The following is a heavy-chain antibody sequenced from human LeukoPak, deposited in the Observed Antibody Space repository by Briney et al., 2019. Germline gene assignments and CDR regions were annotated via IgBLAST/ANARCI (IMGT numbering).Heavy chain of an antibody. D-gene: IGHD3-10*01. Sequence: GGSLRLSCAASGFTFSNAWLSWVRQAPGRGLEWVGRIKSKTDGGTTDSDATVTGRFIISRDDSKNTLYLRMNSLKTEDTAVYYCTTGSRYYYGSGSPNIFDYWGQGTLVTVSS. CDR2: IKSKTDGGTT. J-gene: IGHJ4*02. CDR1: GFTFSNAW. CDR3: TTGSRYYYGSGSPNIFDY. V-gene: IGHV3-15*01.